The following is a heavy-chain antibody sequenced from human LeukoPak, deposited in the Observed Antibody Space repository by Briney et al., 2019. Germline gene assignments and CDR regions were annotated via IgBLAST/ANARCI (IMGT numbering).Heavy chain of an antibody. CDR3: ARGRVDTAIVTELWASDR. Sequence: ASVKVSCKTSAYTFTGYYMHWGRHAPGQGLEWMGWINPNSGGTNYAQKFQGRVTMTRDTSISTAYMSPSRLRSDDTAVYYCARGRVDTAIVTELWASDRWRQRSMVTVSS. V-gene: IGHV1-2*02. D-gene: IGHD5-18*01. CDR1: AYTFTGYY. J-gene: IGHJ3*02. CDR2: INPNSGGT.